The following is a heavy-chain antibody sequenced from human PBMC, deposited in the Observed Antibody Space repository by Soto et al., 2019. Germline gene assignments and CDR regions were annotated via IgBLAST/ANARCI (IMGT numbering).Heavy chain of an antibody. CDR1: GFTFSSYA. V-gene: IGHV3-23*01. J-gene: IGHJ4*02. CDR2: ISGSGGST. D-gene: IGHD6-13*01. Sequence: EVQLLESGGGLVQPGGSLRLSCAASGFTFSSYAMSWVLQAPGKGLEWVSAISGSGGSTYYADSVKGRFTISRDNSKNTLYMQMNRLRAEDTAVYYCAKEHVYRSSSVEFDYCGQGILVPVSS. CDR3: AKEHVYRSSSVEFDY.